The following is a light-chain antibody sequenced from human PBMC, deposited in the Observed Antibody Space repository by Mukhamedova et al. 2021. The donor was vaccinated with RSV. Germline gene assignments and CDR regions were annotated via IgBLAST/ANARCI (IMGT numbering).Light chain of an antibody. CDR1: QSVDDY. Sequence: GERANLSCRASQSVDDYLAWYQHKPGQAPRLLIFDASSRATAIPARFSGSGSGTDCTPTISSLEPEDVAVYYCQQRTNWPPTFGGG. CDR2: DAS. CDR3: QQRTNWPPT. J-gene: IGKJ4*01. V-gene: IGKV3-11*01.